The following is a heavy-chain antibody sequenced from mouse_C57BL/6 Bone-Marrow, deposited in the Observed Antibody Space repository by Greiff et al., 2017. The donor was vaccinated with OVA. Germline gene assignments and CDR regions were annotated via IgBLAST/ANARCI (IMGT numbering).Heavy chain of an antibody. J-gene: IGHJ3*01. CDR2: ISSGGSYT. V-gene: IGHV5-6*01. D-gene: IGHD4-1*01. Sequence: EVKLMESGGDLVKPGGSLKLSCAASGFTFSSYGMSWVRQTPDKRLEWVATISSGGSYTYYPDSVKGRFTISRDNAKNTLYLQMSSLKSEDTAMYYCARHGTPWFAYWGQGTLVTVSA. CDR3: ARHGTPWFAY. CDR1: GFTFSSYG.